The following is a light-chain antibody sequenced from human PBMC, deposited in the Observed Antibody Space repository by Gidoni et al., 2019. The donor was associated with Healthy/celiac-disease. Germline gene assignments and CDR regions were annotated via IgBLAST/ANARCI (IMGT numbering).Light chain of an antibody. CDR3: QAWDSSTLV. Sequence: SYELTQPPSVSVPPGQTASINCSGDKLGDKYACWYQQKPGQSPVLVIYQDSKRPSGIPERFSGSNSGNTATLTISGTQAMDEADYYCQAWDSSTLVFGGGTKLTVL. CDR2: QDS. CDR1: KLGDKY. J-gene: IGLJ2*01. V-gene: IGLV3-1*01.